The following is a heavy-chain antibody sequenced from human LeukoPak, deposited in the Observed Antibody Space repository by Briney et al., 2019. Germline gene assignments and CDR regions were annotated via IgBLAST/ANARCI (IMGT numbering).Heavy chain of an antibody. V-gene: IGHV3-74*01. CDR1: GFPISTYW. D-gene: IGHD1-1*01. J-gene: IGHJ4*02. CDR2: INSDGSNT. Sequence: PGGSLRLSCVASGFPISTYWMHWVRQAPGKGLIWVSHINSDGSNTGYVDSVKGRFTISRDNAKNTLYLQMNSLRAEDTGVYYCARKTVPDYWGQGTLVTVSS. CDR3: ARKTVPDY.